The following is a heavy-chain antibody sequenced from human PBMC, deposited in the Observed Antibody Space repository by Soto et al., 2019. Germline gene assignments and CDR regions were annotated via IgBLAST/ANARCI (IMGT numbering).Heavy chain of an antibody. CDR1: DFTFRNYW. CDR3: FGENGGPQ. D-gene: IGHD2-15*01. V-gene: IGHV3-7*03. CDR2: ISPDGGTT. J-gene: IGHJ4*02. Sequence: EVHLVESGGDLVQPGGSLRLSCATSDFTFRNYWLNWVRQAPGKGLEWVANISPDGGTTNYVDSVKGRFTVSIDNVRNSVSLQMNSLRVEDTAVYFCFGENGGPQWGQGTLVTVSS.